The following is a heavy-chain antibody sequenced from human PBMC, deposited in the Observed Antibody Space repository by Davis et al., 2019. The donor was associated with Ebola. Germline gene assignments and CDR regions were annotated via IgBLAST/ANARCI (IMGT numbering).Heavy chain of an antibody. J-gene: IGHJ6*02. V-gene: IGHV3-7*01. CDR2: IKQDGSEK. Sequence: GESLKISCAASGFTFSSYSMNWVRQAPGKGLEWVANIKQDGSEKYYVDSVKGRFTISRDNAKNSLYLQMNSLRAEDTAVYYCARDAEYSSLLYYGMDVWGQGTTVTVSS. D-gene: IGHD6-6*01. CDR3: ARDAEYSSLLYYGMDV. CDR1: GFTFSSYS.